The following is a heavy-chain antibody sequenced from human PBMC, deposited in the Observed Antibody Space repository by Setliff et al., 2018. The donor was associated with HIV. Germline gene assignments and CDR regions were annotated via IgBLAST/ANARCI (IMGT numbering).Heavy chain of an antibody. V-gene: IGHV4-34*01. CDR2: INHSGST. Sequence: SETLSLTCAVYGGSFSGYYWSWIRQPPGKGLEWIGEINHSGSTNYNPSLKSRVTISVDTSKNQFSLKLSSVTAADTAVYYCASVISSSDRRDHWGQGTLVTVSS. CDR1: GGSFSGYY. CDR3: ASVISSSDRRDH. D-gene: IGHD6-6*01. J-gene: IGHJ4*02.